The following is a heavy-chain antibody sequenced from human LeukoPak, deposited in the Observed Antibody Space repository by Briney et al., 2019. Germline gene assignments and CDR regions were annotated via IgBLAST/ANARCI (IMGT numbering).Heavy chain of an antibody. V-gene: IGHV3-15*01. D-gene: IGHD3-10*01. J-gene: IGHJ4*02. Sequence: GGSLRLSCAASGFTFINAWMSWVRQAPGKGLEWVGHIRGKTDGGTTYYADSVEGRFTISRDNSKSTLYLQMNSLRAEDTALYYCAKDMIRGALPYYFAYWGRGTLVTVSS. CDR3: AKDMIRGALPYYFAY. CDR1: GFTFINAW. CDR2: IRGKTDGGTT.